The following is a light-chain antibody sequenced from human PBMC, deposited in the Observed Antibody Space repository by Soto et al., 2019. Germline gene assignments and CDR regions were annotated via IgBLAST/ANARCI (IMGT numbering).Light chain of an antibody. V-gene: IGLV4-69*01. CDR1: SGHSSYA. J-gene: IGLJ2*01. Sequence: QSVLTQSPSASASLGASVKLTCTLNSGHSSYAIAWHQQQPEKGPRYLMKVNSDGSHSKGDGIPDRFSGSSFGAERYLTISSLQSEDEADYYCQTWGTGIVVFGGGTQLTVL. CDR2: VNSDGSH. CDR3: QTWGTGIVV.